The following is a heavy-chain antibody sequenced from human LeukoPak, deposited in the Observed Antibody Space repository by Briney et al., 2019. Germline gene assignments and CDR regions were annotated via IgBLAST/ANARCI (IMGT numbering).Heavy chain of an antibody. CDR2: IYYSGST. CDR1: GGSISSSSYY. J-gene: IGHJ4*02. Sequence: SETLSLTCTVSGGSISSSSYYWGWIRQPPGKGLEWIGSIYYSGSTYYNPSLKSRVTISVDTSKNQFSLKLSSVTAADMAVYYCAREVGSRSWVDYWGQGTLVTVSS. D-gene: IGHD6-13*01. CDR3: AREVGSRSWVDY. V-gene: IGHV4-39*07.